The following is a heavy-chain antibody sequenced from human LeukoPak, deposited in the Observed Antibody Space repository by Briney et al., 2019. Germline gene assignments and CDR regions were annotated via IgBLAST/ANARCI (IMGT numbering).Heavy chain of an antibody. Sequence: GASVKVSCKASGYTFTSYGISWVRQAPGQGLEWMGWISAYNGNTNYAQKLQGRVTMTTDTSTSTAYMELRSLRSDDTAVYYCAREALVGATTFYYYYGMDVWGQGATVTVSS. D-gene: IGHD1-26*01. CDR1: GYTFTSYG. V-gene: IGHV1-18*01. CDR2: ISAYNGNT. J-gene: IGHJ6*02. CDR3: AREALVGATTFYYYYGMDV.